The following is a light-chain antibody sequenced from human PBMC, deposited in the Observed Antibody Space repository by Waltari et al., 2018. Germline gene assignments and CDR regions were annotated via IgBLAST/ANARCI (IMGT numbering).Light chain of an antibody. V-gene: IGLV2-23*01. CDR2: EDR. Sequence: QSALTQPASVSGSPGQSITISCTGPSSDVGGYSLASWYQQHPGKAPKLILYEDRKRPSGVSDRFSGSTSGNTASLTISGLQAEDEADYFCCSYAGYSTYVFGTGTKVTVL. CDR1: SSDVGGYSL. J-gene: IGLJ1*01. CDR3: CSYAGYSTYV.